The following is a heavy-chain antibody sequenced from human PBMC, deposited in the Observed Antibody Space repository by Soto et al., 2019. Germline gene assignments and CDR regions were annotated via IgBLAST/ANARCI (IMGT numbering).Heavy chain of an antibody. D-gene: IGHD6-19*01. CDR1: GYTFTSYG. CDR2: ISAYNGNT. J-gene: IGHJ5*02. Sequence: QVQLVQSGAEVKKPGASVKVSCKASGYTFTSYGISWERQAPGQGLEWMGWISAYNGNTNYAQKLQGRVTMTTDTSTRTAYMERRRLRSEDTAVYYCARDLRSGWYRFDPWGQGTLVTVSS. V-gene: IGHV1-18*01. CDR3: ARDLRSGWYRFDP.